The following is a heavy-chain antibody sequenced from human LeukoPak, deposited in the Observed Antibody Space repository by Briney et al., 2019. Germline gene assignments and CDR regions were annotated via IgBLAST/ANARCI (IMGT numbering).Heavy chain of an antibody. CDR2: INPSGGST. CDR3: AKVPSEYIFGVVTFDY. V-gene: IGHV1-46*01. D-gene: IGHD3-3*01. CDR1: GYTLTSYY. Sequence: ASVKVSCKASGYTLTSYYMHWVRQAPGQGLEWMGIINPSGGSTSYAQKFQGRVTMTRDTSTSTVYMELSSLRAEDTAVYYCAKVPSEYIFGVVTFDYWGQGTLVTVSS. J-gene: IGHJ4*02.